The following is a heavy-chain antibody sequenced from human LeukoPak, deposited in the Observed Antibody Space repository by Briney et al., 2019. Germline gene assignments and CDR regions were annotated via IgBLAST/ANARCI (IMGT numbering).Heavy chain of an antibody. J-gene: IGHJ4*02. Sequence: GGSLRLSCAASGFAFSSHLMHWVRQAQGTGLVWVSSVKSDGTATNYADSVKGRFTISRDSAKNTLYLQMNSLRVEDTAVYYCVRKFATGDWGQGTLVTVSS. D-gene: IGHD1-14*01. CDR2: VKSDGTAT. V-gene: IGHV3-74*01. CDR3: VRKFATGD. CDR1: GFAFSSHL.